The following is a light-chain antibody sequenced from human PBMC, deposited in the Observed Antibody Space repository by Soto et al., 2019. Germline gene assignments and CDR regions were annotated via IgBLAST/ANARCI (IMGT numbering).Light chain of an antibody. Sequence: SVLTQPASVSESLGQSMNISCTGTSSDIGGYKYVSWYQQHPGKAPNLIIFEVSNRPSGGTDRFSGSNSGNTASLTISGLQAEDEADYYCTSYSRYRVLVFGGGSKVTVL. CDR2: EVS. CDR1: SSDIGGYKY. CDR3: TSYSRYRVLV. V-gene: IGLV2-14*01. J-gene: IGLJ3*02.